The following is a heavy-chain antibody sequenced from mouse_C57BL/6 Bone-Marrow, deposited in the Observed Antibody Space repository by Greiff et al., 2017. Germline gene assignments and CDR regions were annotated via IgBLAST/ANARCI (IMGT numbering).Heavy chain of an antibody. CDR3: ARYYGSSYWYFDV. Sequence: QVQLQQSGPELVKPGASVKLSCKASGYTFTSYDINWVKQRPGQGLEWIGWSYPRDGSTKYNEKFKGKATLTVDTSSSTAYMERHSLTSEDSAVYFGARYYGSSYWYFDVWGTGTTVTVSS. V-gene: IGHV1-85*01. J-gene: IGHJ1*03. D-gene: IGHD1-1*01. CDR2: SYPRDGST. CDR1: GYTFTSYD.